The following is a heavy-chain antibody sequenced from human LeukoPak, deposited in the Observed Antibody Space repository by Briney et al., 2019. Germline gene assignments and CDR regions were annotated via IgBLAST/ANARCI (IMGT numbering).Heavy chain of an antibody. D-gene: IGHD3-22*01. V-gene: IGHV1-2*02. J-gene: IGHJ4*02. CDR2: INPNSGGT. CDR3: ARELNYDSSGYYFDY. Sequence: ASVKVSCKASGYTFTVYFTHWVRQAPGQGLEWMGWINPNSGGTNYAQKFQGRVTMTRDTSISTAYMELSRLRSDGTAVYYCARELNYDSSGYYFDYWGQGTLVTVSS. CDR1: GYTFTVYF.